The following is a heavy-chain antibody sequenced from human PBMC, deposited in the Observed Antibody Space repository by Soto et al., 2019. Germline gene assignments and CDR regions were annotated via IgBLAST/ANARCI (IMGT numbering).Heavy chain of an antibody. V-gene: IGHV5-51*01. CDR1: GYSFTSYW. Sequence: PGESLKISCKGSGYSFTSYWIGWVRQMPGKGLEWMGITYPGDSDTRYSPSFQGQVTISADKSISTAYLQWSSLKASDTAMYYCVRHWPDSSSFYYYYGMDVWGQGTTVTVSS. J-gene: IGHJ6*02. CDR2: TYPGDSDT. CDR3: VRHWPDSSSFYYYYGMDV. D-gene: IGHD6-13*01.